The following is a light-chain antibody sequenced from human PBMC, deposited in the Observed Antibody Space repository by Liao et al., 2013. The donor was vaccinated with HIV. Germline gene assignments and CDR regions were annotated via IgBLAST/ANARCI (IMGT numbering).Light chain of an antibody. J-gene: IGLJ1*01. CDR1: RLGNKW. Sequence: SYELTQPPSVSVSPGQTANITCSGQRLGNKWTSWYQQRPGQSPILVIYDDMKRPSGIPERFSGSNSGNTATLTISRVEAGDEADYYCQAWDSSTYVFGTGTKVTVL. V-gene: IGLV3-1*01. CDR2: DDM. CDR3: QAWDSSTYV.